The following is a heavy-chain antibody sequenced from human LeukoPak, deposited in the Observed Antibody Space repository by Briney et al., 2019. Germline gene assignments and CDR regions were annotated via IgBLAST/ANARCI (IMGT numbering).Heavy chain of an antibody. Sequence: GGSLRLSCAASGFTFSSYAMSWVRQAPGKGLEWVSAIGGGGVSTFYADSVKGRFTISRDNSKNTLYLQMNSLRAEDTAVYYCAKRNYYDTSGYYYDYWGQGTLVTVSS. CDR1: GFTFSSYA. V-gene: IGHV3-23*01. CDR2: IGGGGVST. CDR3: AKRNYYDTSGYYYDY. D-gene: IGHD3-22*01. J-gene: IGHJ4*02.